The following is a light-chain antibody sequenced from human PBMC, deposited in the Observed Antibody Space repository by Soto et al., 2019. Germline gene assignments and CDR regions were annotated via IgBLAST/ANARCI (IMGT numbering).Light chain of an antibody. J-gene: IGKJ1*01. CDR1: QSISSW. CDR2: KAS. CDR3: QQYNSYSRT. Sequence: DIQMTQSPSTLSASVGDRVTITCRASQSISSWLAWYQQKPGKAPKLLIYKASSLESGVPSRFSGSGSGTEFTLTIISLQLDDFATYYCQQYNSYSRTFGQGTKVDIK. V-gene: IGKV1-5*03.